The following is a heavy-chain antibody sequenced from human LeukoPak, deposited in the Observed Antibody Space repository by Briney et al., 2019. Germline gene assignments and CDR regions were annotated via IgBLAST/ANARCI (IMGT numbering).Heavy chain of an antibody. CDR1: GGSISSSNW. Sequence: SETLSLTCAVSGGSISSSNWWSWVRQPPGKGLEWIGEIYHSGSTNYNPSLKSRVTISVDKSKNQFSLKLSSVTAADTAVYYCARDLYDSSGYSLDYWGQGTLVTVSS. CDR3: ARDLYDSSGYSLDY. J-gene: IGHJ4*02. CDR2: IYHSGST. V-gene: IGHV4-4*02. D-gene: IGHD3-22*01.